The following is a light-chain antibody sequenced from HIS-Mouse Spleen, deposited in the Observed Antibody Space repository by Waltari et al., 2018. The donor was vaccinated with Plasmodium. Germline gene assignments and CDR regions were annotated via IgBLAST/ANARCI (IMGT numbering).Light chain of an antibody. V-gene: IGKV1-8*01. CDR1: QGISSY. Sequence: AIRMTQSPSSFSASTGDRVTITCRASQGISSYLAWYQQKPGKAPKLRIYAASTLQIWVPSRFSGSGSGTDFTLTISCLQSEDFATYYCQQYYSYPYTFGQGTKLEIK. CDR3: QQYYSYPYT. J-gene: IGKJ2*01. CDR2: AAS.